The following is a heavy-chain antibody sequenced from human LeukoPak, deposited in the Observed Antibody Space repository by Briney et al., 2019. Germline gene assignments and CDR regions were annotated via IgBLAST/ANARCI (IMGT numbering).Heavy chain of an antibody. CDR3: ARAYYGGNFFDY. CDR1: GYIFTSYW. Sequence: GGSLQISCKGSGYIFTSYWVGWVRQLPGKGLEWMGIIYPGDSDTRYSPSFQGQVTISADKSISTAYPQWSSLKASDTAMYYCARAYYGGNFFDYWGQGTLVTVSS. CDR2: IYPGDSDT. J-gene: IGHJ4*02. V-gene: IGHV5-51*01. D-gene: IGHD4-23*01.